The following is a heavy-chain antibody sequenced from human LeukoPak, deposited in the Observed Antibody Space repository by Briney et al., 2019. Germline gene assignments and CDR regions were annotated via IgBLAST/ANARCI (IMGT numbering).Heavy chain of an antibody. V-gene: IGHV1-2*02. CDR3: ARAANMFGDEFDY. CDR1: GYTFTGYY. D-gene: IGHD3-10*02. Sequence: GASVKVSCKASGYTFTGYYMHWVRLAPGQGLEWMGWINPNSGDTNYAQKFQGRVTMTRDTSISTAYMDLSRLTSDDTAVYYCARAANMFGDEFDYWGQGTLVTVSS. CDR2: INPNSGDT. J-gene: IGHJ4*02.